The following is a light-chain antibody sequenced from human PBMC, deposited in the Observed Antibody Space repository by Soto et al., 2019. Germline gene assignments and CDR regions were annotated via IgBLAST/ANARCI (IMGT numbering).Light chain of an antibody. CDR2: AAS. CDR3: QHDT. J-gene: IGKJ5*01. Sequence: DIQMTQSPSSLSASVGDRVTITCRASQSISSYLNWYQQKPGKAPKLLIYAASSLQSGVPSKFSGSGSGTDFTLTISSLQPENFATYYCQHDTFGQGTRLE. CDR1: QSISSY. V-gene: IGKV1-39*01.